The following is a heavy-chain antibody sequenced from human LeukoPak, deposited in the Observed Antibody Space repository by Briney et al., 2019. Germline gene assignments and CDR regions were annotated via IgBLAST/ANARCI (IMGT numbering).Heavy chain of an antibody. D-gene: IGHD6-19*01. CDR1: GFTFSDYY. V-gene: IGHV3-11*01. Sequence: GGSLRLSCAASGFTFSDYYMSWIRQAPGKGLEWISYITNGDTSLYYADSVKGRFTISRDNTRNSLYLQMISLRAEDTAVYYCARRNSSGWYDYWGQGTLVTVSS. CDR2: ITNGDTSL. CDR3: ARRNSSGWYDY. J-gene: IGHJ4*02.